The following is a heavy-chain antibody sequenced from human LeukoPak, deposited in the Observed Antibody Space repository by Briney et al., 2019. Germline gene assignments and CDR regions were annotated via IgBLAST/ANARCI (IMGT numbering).Heavy chain of an antibody. CDR1: GFIISTYA. Sequence: GGSLRLSCAASGFIISTYAMSWVRQAPGKGLEWVAVIWYDGSNKYYADSVKGRFTISRDNSKNTLYLQMNSLRAEDTAVYYCAKDWLGNCSSTSCYPFDYWGQGTLVTVSS. D-gene: IGHD2-2*01. J-gene: IGHJ4*02. CDR3: AKDWLGNCSSTSCYPFDY. V-gene: IGHV3-33*06. CDR2: IWYDGSNK.